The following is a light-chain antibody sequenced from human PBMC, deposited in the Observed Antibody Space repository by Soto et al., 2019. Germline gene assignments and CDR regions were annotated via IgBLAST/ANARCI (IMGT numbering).Light chain of an antibody. CDR2: GAS. CDR1: QSVSSY. Sequence: PGERATLSCRASQSVSSYLAWYQQKPGQAPRLLIYGASSRATGIPDRFSGSGSGTDFTLTISRLEPEDFAVYYCQQYGSSTWTFGQGTKVDIK. CDR3: QQYGSSTWT. J-gene: IGKJ1*01. V-gene: IGKV3-20*01.